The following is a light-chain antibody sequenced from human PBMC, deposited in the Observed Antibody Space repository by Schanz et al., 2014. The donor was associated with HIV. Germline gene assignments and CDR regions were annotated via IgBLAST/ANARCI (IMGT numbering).Light chain of an antibody. Sequence: QSALTQPASVSGSPGQSITISCTGTSSDVGGYDYVSWYQQHPGQAPKLIIYDVNNRPSGISDRFSGSKSGNTASLTISGLQAEDEADYYCSSYASSTSVLFGGGTKLTVL. V-gene: IGLV2-14*03. CDR3: SSYASSTSVL. CDR2: DVN. CDR1: SSDVGGYDY. J-gene: IGLJ2*01.